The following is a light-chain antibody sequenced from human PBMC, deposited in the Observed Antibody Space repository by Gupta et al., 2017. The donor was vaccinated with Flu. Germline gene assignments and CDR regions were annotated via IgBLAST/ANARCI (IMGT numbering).Light chain of an antibody. CDR1: DGIGSL. CDR2: AAS. Sequence: PAFLSASVGETVTITCRASDGIGSLLHWYQQKPQKAPKLLIYAASAVQSGVPSRFSGSGYGTEFTLTISGLQPEDFATYYCQHANSLPRTFGHGTKVDVK. J-gene: IGKJ3*01. V-gene: IGKV1-9*01. CDR3: QHANSLPRT.